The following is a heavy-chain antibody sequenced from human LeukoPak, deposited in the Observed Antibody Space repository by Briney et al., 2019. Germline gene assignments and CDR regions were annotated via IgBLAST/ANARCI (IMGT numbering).Heavy chain of an antibody. V-gene: IGHV4-30-2*01. CDR1: GGSISSGGYS. D-gene: IGHD2-2*01. CDR3: ARESSDIVVVPAAPNPYYYYYMDV. Sequence: PSQTLSLTCAVSGGSISSGGYSWSWIRQPPGKGLEWIGYIYHSGSTYYNPSLKSRVTISVDTSKNQFSLKLSSVTAADTAVYYCARESSDIVVVPAAPNPYYYYYMDVWGKGTTVTVSS. CDR2: IYHSGST. J-gene: IGHJ6*03.